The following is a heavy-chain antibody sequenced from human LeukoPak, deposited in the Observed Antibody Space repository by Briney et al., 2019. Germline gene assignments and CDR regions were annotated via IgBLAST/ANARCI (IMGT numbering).Heavy chain of an antibody. CDR1: GYTFTGYY. D-gene: IGHD2-2*01. V-gene: IGHV1-2*02. Sequence: RASVKVSCKASGYTFTGYYMHWVRQAPGQGLEWMGWINPNSGGTNYAQKFQGRVTMTRDTSISTAYMELSRLGSDDTAVYYCARALKGGGYIVVVPAATPTFDYWGQGTLVTVSS. CDR2: INPNSGGT. J-gene: IGHJ4*02. CDR3: ARALKGGGYIVVVPAATPTFDY.